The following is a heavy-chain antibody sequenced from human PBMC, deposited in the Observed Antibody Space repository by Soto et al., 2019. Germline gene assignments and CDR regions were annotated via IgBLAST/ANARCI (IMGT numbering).Heavy chain of an antibody. J-gene: IGHJ4*02. CDR3: ARGDYQYSIDY. Sequence: PSETLSLTCTVSGDSMTSGDYSWSWIRQPPGKGLEWLGYIYRTGNTHYSPSLKSRVSISQDRSKNQFSLELTSVTAADKAVYYCARGDYQYSIDYWGQGTLVTVSS. D-gene: IGHD2-2*01. CDR1: GDSMTSGDYS. V-gene: IGHV4-30-2*01. CDR2: IYRTGNT.